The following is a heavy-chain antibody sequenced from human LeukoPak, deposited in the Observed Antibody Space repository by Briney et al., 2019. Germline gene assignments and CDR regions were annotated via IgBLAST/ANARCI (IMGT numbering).Heavy chain of an antibody. D-gene: IGHD2-15*01. CDR2: LNEDGSVK. J-gene: IGHJ4*02. CDR3: SRDRAYSTFDY. CDR1: GFSFRSSW. Sequence: GGSLRLSCAASGFSFRSSWMVWIRQAPGKRLEWVANLNEDGSVKNYLDSVKGRFTISRDNAKNSLYLQINSLRVEDTAVYYCSRDRAYSTFDYWGQGTLVTVPS. V-gene: IGHV3-7*01.